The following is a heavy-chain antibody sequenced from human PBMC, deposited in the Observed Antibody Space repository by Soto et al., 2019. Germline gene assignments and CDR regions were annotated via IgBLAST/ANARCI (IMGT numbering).Heavy chain of an antibody. D-gene: IGHD2-15*01. CDR3: ATRGYCSGGSCHPGYFDY. CDR1: GFTFSSSV. V-gene: IGHV3-23*01. CDR2: ISGSGGST. Sequence: PGGSLRLSCAASGFTFSSSVMSWVRQAPGKGLEWVLTISGSGGSTYSADSVKGRFTIPRDNSKNTLYLQMNSLRAEDTAVYYCATRGYCSGGSCHPGYFDYWGQGTLVTVSS. J-gene: IGHJ4*02.